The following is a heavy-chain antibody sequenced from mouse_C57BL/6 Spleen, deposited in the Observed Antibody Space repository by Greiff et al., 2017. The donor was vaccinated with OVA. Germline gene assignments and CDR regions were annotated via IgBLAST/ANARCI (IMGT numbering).Heavy chain of an antibody. CDR1: GYTFTSYG. D-gene: IGHD1-1*01. V-gene: IGHV1-81*01. CDR2: IYPRSGNT. CDR3: AREDTTVVATEGFAY. Sequence: QVQLQQSGAELARPGASVKLSCKASGYTFTSYGISWVKQRTGQGLEWIGEIYPRSGNTYYNEKFKGKATLTADKSSSTAYMELRSLTSEDSAVYFCAREDTTVVATEGFAYWGQGTLVTVSA. J-gene: IGHJ3*01.